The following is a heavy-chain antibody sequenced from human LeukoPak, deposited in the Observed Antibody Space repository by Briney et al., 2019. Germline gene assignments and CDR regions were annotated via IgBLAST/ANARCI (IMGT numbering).Heavy chain of an antibody. V-gene: IGHV3-9*01. CDR3: AKEGLAARRDYYFDY. CDR2: ISWNSGSI. D-gene: IGHD6-6*01. J-gene: IGHJ4*02. CDR1: GFTFDDYA. Sequence: GRSLRLSCAASGFTFDDYAMHWVRQAPGKGLEWVSGISWNSGSIGYADSVKGRFTISRVNAKNSLYLQMNSLRAEDTALYYCAKEGLAARRDYYFDYWGQGTLVTVSS.